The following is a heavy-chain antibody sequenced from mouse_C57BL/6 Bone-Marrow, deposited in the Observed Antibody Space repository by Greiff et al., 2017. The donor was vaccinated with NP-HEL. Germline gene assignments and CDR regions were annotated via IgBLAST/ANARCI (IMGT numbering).Heavy chain of an antibody. D-gene: IGHD2-1*01. CDR2: IHPNSGST. Sequence: QVQLKESGAELVKPGASVKLSCKASGYTFTSYWMHWVKQRPGQGLEWIGMIHPNSGSTNYNEKFKSKATLTVDKSSSTAYMQLSSLTSEDSAVYYCARRDGNYLDYWGQGTTLTVSS. CDR3: ARRDGNYLDY. CDR1: GYTFTSYW. V-gene: IGHV1-64*01. J-gene: IGHJ2*01.